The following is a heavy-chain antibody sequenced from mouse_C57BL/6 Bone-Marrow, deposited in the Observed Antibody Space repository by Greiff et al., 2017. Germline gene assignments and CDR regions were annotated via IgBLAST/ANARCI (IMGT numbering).Heavy chain of an antibody. Sequence: EVQRVESGGGLVKPGGSLKLSCAASGFTFSSYAMSWVRQTPDKRLAWVAPISDGGSYTYYPDNVKGRFTISRDNAKNNLYLQMSHLKAEDTARYYCARGNDGAYWGQGTLVTVSA. D-gene: IGHD2-12*01. CDR2: ISDGGSYT. CDR1: GFTFSSYA. CDR3: ARGNDGAY. V-gene: IGHV5-4*01. J-gene: IGHJ3*01.